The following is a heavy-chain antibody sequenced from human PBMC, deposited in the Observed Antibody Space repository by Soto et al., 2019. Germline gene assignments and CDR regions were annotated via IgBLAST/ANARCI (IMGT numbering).Heavy chain of an antibody. CDR2: ISYDGSNK. CDR1: GFTFSSYA. D-gene: IGHD1-7*01. J-gene: IGHJ4*02. V-gene: IGHV3-30-3*01. Sequence: GGSLRLSCAASGFTFSSYAMHWVRQAPGKGLEWVAVISYDGSNKYYADSVKGRFTISRDNSKNTLYLQMNSLRAEDTAVYYCARVGSLLTGTTLYYFDYWGQGTLVTVSS. CDR3: ARVGSLLTGTTLYYFDY.